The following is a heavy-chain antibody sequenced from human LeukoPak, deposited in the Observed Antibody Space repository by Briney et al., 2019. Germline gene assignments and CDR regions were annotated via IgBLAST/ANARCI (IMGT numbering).Heavy chain of an antibody. D-gene: IGHD3-22*01. Sequence: PSGTLSLTCAGSGGSISSSNWWSWFRQPPGKGLEWIGEIYHSGSTNYNPSLKSRVTISVDKSKDQFSLKLSSVTAADTAVYYCARRKDSSGYYPQRHFDYSGQGTLVTVSS. CDR2: IYHSGST. CDR3: ARRKDSSGYYPQRHFDY. J-gene: IGHJ4*02. CDR1: GGSISSSNW. V-gene: IGHV4-4*02.